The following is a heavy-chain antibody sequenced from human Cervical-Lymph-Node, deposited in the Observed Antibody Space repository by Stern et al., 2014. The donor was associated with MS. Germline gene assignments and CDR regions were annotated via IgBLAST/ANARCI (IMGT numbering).Heavy chain of an antibody. CDR2: ISVDGGSI. CDR3: ATMNHRLGNAFEI. Sequence: EVQLVESGGGLVQPGGSLRIRCEASGLSLRSYGMSWVRQAPGKGLEWVAGISVDGGSIDYTASMKGRFSISRDNSKNMLYLQMNRLRVDDTAVYYCATMNHRLGNAFEIWGQGTLVTVSS. J-gene: IGHJ3*02. CDR1: GLSLRSYG. V-gene: IGHV3-23*04. D-gene: IGHD3-22*01.